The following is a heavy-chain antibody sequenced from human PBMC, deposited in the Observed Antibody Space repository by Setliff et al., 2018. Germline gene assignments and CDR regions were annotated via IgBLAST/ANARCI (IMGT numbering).Heavy chain of an antibody. CDR3: ARGNSRSSVWYVVPHFDY. V-gene: IGHV4-39*01. CDR1: GGSISSPSYF. J-gene: IGHJ4*02. CDR2: IYYSGSS. D-gene: IGHD6-19*01. Sequence: PSETLSLTCTVSGGSISSPSYFWGWVRQPPGKEMEWIATIYYSGSSYYNPSLKSRLTISVDTSKNLFSLRLKSVTAADTAVYYCARGNSRSSVWYVVPHFDYWGQGTLVTVSS.